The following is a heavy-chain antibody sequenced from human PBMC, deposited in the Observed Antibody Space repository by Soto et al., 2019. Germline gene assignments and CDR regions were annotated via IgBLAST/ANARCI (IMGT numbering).Heavy chain of an antibody. J-gene: IGHJ4*02. CDR2: ISYDGSNK. Sequence: QVQLVESGGGVVQPGRSLRLSCAASGFTFSSYAMHWVRQAPGKGLEWVAVISYDGSNKYYADSVKGRFTISRDNSKNTLYLQMNSLRAEDTAVYYCAREGFYCISTSCYASGLDYWGQGTLVTVSS. D-gene: IGHD2-2*01. CDR1: GFTFSSYA. V-gene: IGHV3-30-3*01. CDR3: AREGFYCISTSCYASGLDY.